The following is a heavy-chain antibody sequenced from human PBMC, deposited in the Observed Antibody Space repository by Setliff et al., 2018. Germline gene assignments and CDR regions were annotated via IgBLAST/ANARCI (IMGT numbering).Heavy chain of an antibody. CDR3: RLWSHNYQNDY. CDR2: IYHSGSS. J-gene: IGHJ4*02. V-gene: IGHV4-39*07. CDR1: GGSINSMSYY. D-gene: IGHD3-10*01. Sequence: SETLSLTCTVSGGSINSMSYYWGWIRQPPGKGLEWIGSIYHSGSSYYNPSLRSRVTISVDTSKNQFSLKLTSVTAADTAVYYCRLWSHNYQNDYWGQGTLVTSPQ.